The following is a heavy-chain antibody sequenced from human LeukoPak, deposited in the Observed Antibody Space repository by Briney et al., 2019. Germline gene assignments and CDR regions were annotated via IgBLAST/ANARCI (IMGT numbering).Heavy chain of an antibody. D-gene: IGHD5-24*01. CDR3: ARRNGYSLDAFDI. J-gene: IGHJ3*02. CDR1: GGSISSYY. V-gene: IGHV4-59*08. CDR2: IHYSGST. Sequence: PSETLSLTCTVSGGSISSYYWNWIRQPPGKGLEWIGYIHYSGSTNYNPSLKSRVTISVDTSKNQFSLKLSPVTAADTAVYYCARRNGYSLDAFDIWGQGTMVTVSS.